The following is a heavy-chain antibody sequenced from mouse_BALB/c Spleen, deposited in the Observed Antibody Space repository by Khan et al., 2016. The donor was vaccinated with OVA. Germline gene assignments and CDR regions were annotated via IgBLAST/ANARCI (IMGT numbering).Heavy chain of an antibody. J-gene: IGHJ1*01. CDR2: INTYTGEP. CDR1: GYTFTNYG. CDR3: ARGANYWYFDV. Sequence: QIQLVQSGPELKKPGETVKISCKASGYTFTNYGMNWVKQAPGKGLKWMGWINTYTGEPTYTDDFKGRFAFSLETSASTAYLQINNHKNEDMATYFCARGANYWYFDVWGAGTTVTVS. V-gene: IGHV9-1*02.